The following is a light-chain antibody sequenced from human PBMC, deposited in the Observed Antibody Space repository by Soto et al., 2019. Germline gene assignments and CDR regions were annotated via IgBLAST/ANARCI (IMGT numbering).Light chain of an antibody. Sequence: IVLTQSPGTLSLSPGERATLSCRASQSVSSNYLAWYQQKPGQAPRLLIYGASSRATGIPDRFSGSGSGTDFTHTIRRLEPEDFAVYYCQQYGSSYPWTFGQGTKVDIK. CDR1: QSVSSNY. CDR3: QQYGSSYPWT. V-gene: IGKV3-20*01. J-gene: IGKJ1*01. CDR2: GAS.